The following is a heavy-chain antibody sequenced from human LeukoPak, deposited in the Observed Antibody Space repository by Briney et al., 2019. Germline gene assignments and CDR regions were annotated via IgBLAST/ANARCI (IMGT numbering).Heavy chain of an antibody. Sequence: PGWSLRLSCAASGFTFSSYAMHWVRQAPGKGLEWLTFIRHDGSFKEYADSVKGRFIISRDNSKNTLYLQMNSLSSEDTALYSCAKESEEEQLLGEAMFDHWGRGTLLTVSS. CDR1: GFTFSSYA. J-gene: IGHJ2*01. D-gene: IGHD1-26*01. V-gene: IGHV3-30*02. CDR2: IRHDGSFK. CDR3: AKESEEEQLLGEAMFDH.